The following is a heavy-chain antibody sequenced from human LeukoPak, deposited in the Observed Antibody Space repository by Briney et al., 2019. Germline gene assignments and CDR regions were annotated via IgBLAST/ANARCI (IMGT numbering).Heavy chain of an antibody. Sequence: SETLSLTCTVSGGFFSGHYWSWIRQPPGKGLELVGYIYYSGSTNYNPSLKSRVTISVDTSKNQFSLKLSSVTAADTAVYYCAREADSSGCCDYWGQGTLVTVSS. J-gene: IGHJ4*02. CDR1: GGFFSGHY. CDR2: IYYSGST. V-gene: IGHV4-59*11. D-gene: IGHD6-19*01. CDR3: AREADSSGCCDY.